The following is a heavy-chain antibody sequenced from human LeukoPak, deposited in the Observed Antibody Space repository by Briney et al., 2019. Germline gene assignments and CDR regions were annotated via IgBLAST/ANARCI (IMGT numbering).Heavy chain of an antibody. D-gene: IGHD3-16*01. J-gene: IGHJ4*02. V-gene: IGHV3-23*01. CDR1: GFTFANYA. CDR2: IGGSGSNT. Sequence: GGSLRLSCAASGFTFANYAMTWVRQAPGKGLDWVSLIGGSGSNTYYTDSVQGRFTISRDNSRNTLYLQMSSLRAEDTAIYYCAKERGISYTYEFDYWGQGALVTVSS. CDR3: AKERGISYTYEFDY.